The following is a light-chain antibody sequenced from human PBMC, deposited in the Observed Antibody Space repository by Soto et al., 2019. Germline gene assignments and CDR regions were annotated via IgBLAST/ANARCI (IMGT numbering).Light chain of an antibody. J-gene: IGKJ2*02. Sequence: DIQMTQSPSTLSASVGDRVTITCRASQSVSNWLAWYQQKPGKAPRLLIHGASTLGGGVPSRFSGSGSGTEFTLTISILQPDDFATYYCQHYNTYSCAFGQGTKLEIK. CDR2: GAS. CDR1: QSVSNW. V-gene: IGKV1-5*01. CDR3: QHYNTYSCA.